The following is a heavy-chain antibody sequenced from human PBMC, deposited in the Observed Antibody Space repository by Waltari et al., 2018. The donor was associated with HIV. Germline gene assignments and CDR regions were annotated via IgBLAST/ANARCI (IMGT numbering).Heavy chain of an antibody. J-gene: IGHJ4*02. CDR3: AREKAGSFDY. CDR2: INPNSGGT. V-gene: IGHV1-2*04. CDR1: GYTSTGSH. Sequence: QAQLVPPGAEVKQPGASVKASCKASGYTSTGSHMHWVRQAPGQGLEWMGWINPNSGGTNYAQKFQGWVTMTRDTSISTAYMELSRLRSDDTAVYYCAREKAGSFDYWGQGTLVTVSS.